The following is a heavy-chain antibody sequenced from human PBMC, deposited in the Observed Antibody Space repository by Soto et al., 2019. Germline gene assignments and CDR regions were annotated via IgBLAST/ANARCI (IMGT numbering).Heavy chain of an antibody. CDR2: ISSSATII. D-gene: IGHD2-15*01. J-gene: IGHJ4*02. CDR3: ARGGSLSGGYVY. Sequence: GGSLRLSCAASGFTFSDYYMSWIRQAPGKGLEWVSYISSSATIIYYADSVKGRFTISRDNAKNSLFLQMNSLRAEDTAVYYWARGGSLSGGYVYWGQGTLVTVSS. V-gene: IGHV3-11*01. CDR1: GFTFSDYY.